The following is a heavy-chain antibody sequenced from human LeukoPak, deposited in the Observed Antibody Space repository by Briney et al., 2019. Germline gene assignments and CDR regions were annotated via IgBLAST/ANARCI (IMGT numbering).Heavy chain of an antibody. V-gene: IGHV4-34*01. CDR3: ARVTYYYDSSGYPTGYYYYGMDV. CDR1: GGSFSGYC. CDR2: TNQSGNT. Sequence: SETLSLTCAVYGGSFSGYCWSWIRQPPGKGLEWIGETNQSGNTNYNPSLKSRVTISVDTSKNQFSLKLSSVTAADTAVYYCARVTYYYDSSGYPTGYYYYGMDVWGQGTTVTVSS. D-gene: IGHD3-22*01. J-gene: IGHJ6*02.